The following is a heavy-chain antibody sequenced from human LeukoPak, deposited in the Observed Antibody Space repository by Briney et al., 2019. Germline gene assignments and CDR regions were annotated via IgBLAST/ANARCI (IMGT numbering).Heavy chain of an antibody. Sequence: GASVKVSCKASGYTFTSYGISWVRQAPGQGLEWTGWISAYNGDTNYAQKLQGRVTMTTDTSTTTAYMELRSLRSDDTAVYYCARGLAAAKGLGIEYWGQGTLVTVSS. D-gene: IGHD6-13*01. CDR1: GYTFTSYG. CDR3: ARGLAAAKGLGIEY. CDR2: ISAYNGDT. J-gene: IGHJ4*02. V-gene: IGHV1-18*01.